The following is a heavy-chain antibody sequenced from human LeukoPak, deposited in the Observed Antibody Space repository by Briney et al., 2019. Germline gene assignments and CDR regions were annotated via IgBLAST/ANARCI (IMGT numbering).Heavy chain of an antibody. CDR1: GGSISNFY. CDR3: ARGRGYSCGPPYYYMDV. V-gene: IGHV4-4*09. J-gene: IGHJ6*03. Sequence: SETLSLTCTVSGGSISNFYWSWTRQPPGKGLEWIGYIYTSGSTNYNPSLKSRVTISIDTSKNQFSLKLSSVTAADTAVYFCARGRGYSCGPPYYYMDVWGKGTTVTVSS. D-gene: IGHD5-18*01. CDR2: IYTSGST.